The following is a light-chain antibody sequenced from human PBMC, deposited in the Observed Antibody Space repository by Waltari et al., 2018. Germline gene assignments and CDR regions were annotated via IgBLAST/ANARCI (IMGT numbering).Light chain of an antibody. J-gene: IGLJ2*01. Sequence: QSALTQPASVSGSPGQSIPISCTGTSSDVGSYNLLSWYQQHIGKAPKLMIYEGSKRPSGLSNRFSGSKYGNTASLTISGLQAEDEADYYCCSYAGSSTLVFGGGTKLTVL. CDR1: SSDVGSYNL. CDR2: EGS. CDR3: CSYAGSSTLV. V-gene: IGLV2-23*01.